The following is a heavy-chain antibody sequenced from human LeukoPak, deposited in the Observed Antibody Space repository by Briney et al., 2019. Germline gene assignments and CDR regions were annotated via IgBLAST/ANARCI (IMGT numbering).Heavy chain of an antibody. D-gene: IGHD2-15*01. Sequence: GGSLRLSCAASGFTFSNYGLHWVRQAPGKGLEWVSYISSSGSTIYYADSVKGRFTISRDNAKNSLSLQMNSLRAEDTAVYYCARVLRYCSGGNCYSGGLGYMDVWGKGTTVTISS. CDR1: GFTFSNYG. CDR3: ARVLRYCSGGNCYSGGLGYMDV. J-gene: IGHJ6*03. CDR2: ISSSGSTI. V-gene: IGHV3-48*04.